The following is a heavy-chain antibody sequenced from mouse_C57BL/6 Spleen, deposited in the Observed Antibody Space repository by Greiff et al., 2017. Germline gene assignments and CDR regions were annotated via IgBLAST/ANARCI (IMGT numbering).Heavy chain of an antibody. D-gene: IGHD1-1*01. CDR3: THYYYGSSSGFAY. V-gene: IGHV14-4*01. CDR2: IDPENGDT. J-gene: IGHJ3*01. Sequence: VHVKQSGAELVRPGASVKLSCTASGFNIKDDYMHWVKQRPEQGLEWIGWIDPENGDTEYASKFQGKATITADTSSNTAYLQLSSLTSEDTAVYYCTHYYYGSSSGFAYWGQGTLVTVSA. CDR1: GFNIKDDY.